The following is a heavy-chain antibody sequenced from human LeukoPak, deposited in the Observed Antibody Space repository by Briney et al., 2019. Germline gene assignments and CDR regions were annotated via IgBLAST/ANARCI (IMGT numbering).Heavy chain of an antibody. D-gene: IGHD2-2*01. CDR2: ISGSGGST. CDR3: AKLCSSTSCGVSFDY. Sequence: GRSLRLSCAASGFTFSSYAMSWVRQAPGKGLEWVSAISGSGGSTYYADSVKGRFTISRDNSKNTLYLQMNSLRAEDTAVYYCAKLCSSTSCGVSFDYWGQGTLVTVSS. J-gene: IGHJ4*02. V-gene: IGHV3-23*01. CDR1: GFTFSSYA.